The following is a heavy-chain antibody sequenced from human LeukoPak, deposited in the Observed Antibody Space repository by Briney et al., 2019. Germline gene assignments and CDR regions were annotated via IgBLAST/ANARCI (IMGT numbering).Heavy chain of an antibody. D-gene: IGHD2/OR15-2a*01. Sequence: PSETLSLTCTVSGGSITSDNYYWGWIRQPPGKGLEWIGTIYYSGTTYSNPSLKSRVTISVDTSTNQFSLKVRSVTAADTAVYYCARRLHFYALFDYWGQGTLVTVSS. CDR1: GGSITSDNYY. V-gene: IGHV4-39*01. CDR3: ARRLHFYALFDY. J-gene: IGHJ4*02. CDR2: IYYSGTT.